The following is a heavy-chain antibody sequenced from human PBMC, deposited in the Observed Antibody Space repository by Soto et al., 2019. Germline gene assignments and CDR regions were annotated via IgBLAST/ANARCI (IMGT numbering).Heavy chain of an antibody. D-gene: IGHD3-3*01. Sequence: SVKVSCKASGGTFSSYAISWVRQAPGQGLEWMGGIIPIFGTANYAQKFQGRVTITADKSTSTAYMELSSLRSEDTAVYYCARDTSDYDFWRGPMGPFDYGRQGTLVTVSS. V-gene: IGHV1-69*06. CDR1: GGTFSSYA. CDR3: ARDTSDYDFWRGPMGPFDY. J-gene: IGHJ4*02. CDR2: IIPIFGTA.